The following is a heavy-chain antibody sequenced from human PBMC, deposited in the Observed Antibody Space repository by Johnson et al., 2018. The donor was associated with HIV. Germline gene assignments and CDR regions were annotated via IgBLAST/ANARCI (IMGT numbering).Heavy chain of an antibody. CDR3: SRDLRVGAIDGFDI. V-gene: IGHV3-7*05. D-gene: IGHD1-26*01. CDR1: GFTFSNAW. J-gene: IGHJ3*02. Sequence: VQLVESGGGLVKPGGSLRLSCAASGFTFSNAWMSWVRQVPGKGLEWVANIKQDGSENYYVDSVKGRFTISRDNAKNSLFLQLNRLEADDTAVFYCSRDLRVGAIDGFDIWGQGTKVTVAS. CDR2: IKQDGSEN.